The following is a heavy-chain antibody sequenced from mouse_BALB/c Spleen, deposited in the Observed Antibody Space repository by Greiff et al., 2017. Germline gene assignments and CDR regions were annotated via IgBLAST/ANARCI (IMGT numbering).Heavy chain of an antibody. V-gene: IGHV5-4*02. D-gene: IGHD2-4*01. CDR2: ISDGGSYT. CDR3: ARGPTMITHYYAMGY. CDR1: GFTFSDYY. J-gene: IGHJ4*01. Sequence: EVKLMESGGGLVKPGGSLKLSCAASGFTFSDYYMYWVRQTPEKRLEWVATISDGGSYTYYPDSVKGRFTISRDNAKNNLYLQMSSLKSEDTAMYYCARGPTMITHYYAMGYRGQGTSVTVSP.